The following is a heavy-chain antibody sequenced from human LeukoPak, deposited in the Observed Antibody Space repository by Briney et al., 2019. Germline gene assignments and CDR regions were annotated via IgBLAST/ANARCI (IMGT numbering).Heavy chain of an antibody. CDR3: ARGDLRVLFDY. J-gene: IGHJ4*02. CDR1: GFTFSSYG. V-gene: IGHV3-33*01. Sequence: GGSLRLSCAASGFTFSSYGMHWVRQAPGKGLEWVAVIWYDGSNKYYADSVKGRFTISRDNSKSTLYLQMNSLRAEDTAVYYCARGDLRVLFDYWGQGTLVTVSS. CDR2: IWYDGSNK.